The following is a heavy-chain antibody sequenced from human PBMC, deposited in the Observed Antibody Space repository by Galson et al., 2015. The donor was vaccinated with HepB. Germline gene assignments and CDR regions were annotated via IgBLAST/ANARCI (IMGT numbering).Heavy chain of an antibody. V-gene: IGHV1-24*01. D-gene: IGHD3-22*01. CDR2: FDPEDGET. Sequence: SVTVSCKVSGCTLTELSMHWVRQAPGKGLEWMGGFDPEDGETIYAQKFQGRVTMTEDTSTDTAYMELSSLRSEDTAVYYCATEAPITMIVTPRGAFDIWGQGTMVTVSS. CDR3: ATEAPITMIVTPRGAFDI. CDR1: GCTLTELS. J-gene: IGHJ3*02.